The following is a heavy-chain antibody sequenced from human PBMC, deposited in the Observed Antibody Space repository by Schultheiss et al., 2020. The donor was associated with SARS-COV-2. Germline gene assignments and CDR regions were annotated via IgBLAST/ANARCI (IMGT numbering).Heavy chain of an antibody. V-gene: IGHV3-15*01. D-gene: IGHD4-17*01. CDR1: GFTFSNAW. J-gene: IGHJ5*02. CDR2: IKSKTDGGTT. Sequence: GGSLRLSCAASGFTFSNAWMSWVRQAPGKGLEWVGRIKSKTDGGTTEYAASVKGRFTISRDDSKSIAYLQMNSLKTEDTAVYYCTRSYGDYAWGQGTLVTVSS. CDR3: TRSYGDYA.